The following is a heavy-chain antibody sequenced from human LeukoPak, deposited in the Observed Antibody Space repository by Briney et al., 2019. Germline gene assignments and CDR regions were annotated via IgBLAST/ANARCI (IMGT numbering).Heavy chain of an antibody. D-gene: IGHD6-25*01. CDR2: ISGGGGST. V-gene: IGHV3-23*01. Sequence: GGSLRLSCAASGFTFSSFAMTWVRQAPGKGLEWVSGISGGGGSTFYADSVKGRFTISRDNSKNTLYLQMSSLRAEDTAVYYCAKDQFKSRIAALGTEYGMDVWGQRTTVTVSS. CDR1: GFTFSSFA. J-gene: IGHJ6*02. CDR3: AKDQFKSRIAALGTEYGMDV.